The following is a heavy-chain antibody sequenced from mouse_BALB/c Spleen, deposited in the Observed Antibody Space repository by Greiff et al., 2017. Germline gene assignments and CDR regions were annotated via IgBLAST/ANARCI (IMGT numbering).Heavy chain of an antibody. J-gene: IGHJ3*01. V-gene: IGHV6-6*02. D-gene: IGHD2-4*01. CDR3: TRLYYDYDGFAY. CDR2: IRLKSNNYAT. CDR1: GFTFSNYW. Sequence: EVKLEESGGGLVQPGGSMKLSCVASGFTFSNYWMNWVRQSPEKGLEWVAEIRLKSNNYATHYAESVKGRFTISRDDSKSSVYLQMNNLRAEDTGIYYCTRLYYDYDGFAYWGQGTLVTVSA.